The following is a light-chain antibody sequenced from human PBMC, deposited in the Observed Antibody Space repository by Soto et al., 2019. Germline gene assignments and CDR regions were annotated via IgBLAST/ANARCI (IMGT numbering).Light chain of an antibody. V-gene: IGKV1-39*01. J-gene: IGKJ1*01. CDR3: QQTYTSPWT. CDR2: AAS. Sequence: DIQMTQSPSSLSASVGDRITINCRASQSVSKYLNWYQHKLGKAPELLIDAASSLNSGVPSRVSRSGSGTYFSLTIINLQPEDSASYYCQQTYTSPWTFGQGTKVEIK. CDR1: QSVSKY.